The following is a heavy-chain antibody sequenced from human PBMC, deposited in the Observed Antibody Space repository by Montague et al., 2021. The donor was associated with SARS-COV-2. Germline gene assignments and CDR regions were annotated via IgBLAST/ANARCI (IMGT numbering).Heavy chain of an antibody. Sequence: AVIWFDGSNKYYADSVKGRFTISRDNSKNTLYLQMNSLRAEDTAVYYCARDEDRGYIWNAHGMDVWGQGTTVTVSS. D-gene: IGHD1-1*01. CDR3: ARDEDRGYIWNAHGMDV. CDR2: IWFDGSNK. J-gene: IGHJ6*02. V-gene: IGHV3-33*01.